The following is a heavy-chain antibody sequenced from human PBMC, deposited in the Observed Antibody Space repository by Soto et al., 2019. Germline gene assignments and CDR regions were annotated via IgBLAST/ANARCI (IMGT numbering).Heavy chain of an antibody. Sequence: SVKVSCKASGGTFSSYAISWVRQAPGQGLEWMGGNIPIFGTANYAQKFQGRVTITADESTSTAYMELSSLRSEDTAVYYCASVGGIAAAGTRYYYGMDVWGQGTTVTVSS. CDR3: ASVGGIAAAGTRYYYGMDV. D-gene: IGHD6-13*01. J-gene: IGHJ6*02. V-gene: IGHV1-69*13. CDR2: NIPIFGTA. CDR1: GGTFSSYA.